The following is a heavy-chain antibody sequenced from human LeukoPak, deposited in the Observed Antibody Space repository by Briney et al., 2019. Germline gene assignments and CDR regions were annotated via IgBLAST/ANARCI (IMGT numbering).Heavy chain of an antibody. D-gene: IGHD2-2*01. V-gene: IGHV3-48*03. CDR1: GFTFSSYE. CDR2: ISSSGRII. CDR3: VRDPNCSTTSCYSLDY. Sequence: PGGSLRLSCAASGFTFSSYEMNWVRQTPGKGLEWVSYISSSGRIIYYADSVKGRFTISRDNAKNSLYLQVNSLRAEDTAVYYCVRDPNCSTTSCYSLDYWGQGTLVTVSP. J-gene: IGHJ4*02.